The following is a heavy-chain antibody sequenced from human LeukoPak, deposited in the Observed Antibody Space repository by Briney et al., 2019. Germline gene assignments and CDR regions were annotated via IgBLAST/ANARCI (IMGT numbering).Heavy chain of an antibody. D-gene: IGHD5-18*01. V-gene: IGHV1-46*01. CDR2: INPSGGST. CDR3: ARTVTAMGPGVYYYYMDV. Sequence: ASVKVSCKASGYTFTSYYMHWVRQAPGQGLEWMGIINPSGGSTSYAQKFQGRVTMTRDMSTSTVYMELSSLRSEDTAVYYCARTVTAMGPGVYYYYMDVWGKGTTVTVSS. J-gene: IGHJ6*03. CDR1: GYTFTSYY.